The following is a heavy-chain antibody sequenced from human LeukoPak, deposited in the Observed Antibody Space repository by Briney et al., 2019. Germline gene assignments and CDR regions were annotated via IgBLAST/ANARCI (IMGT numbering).Heavy chain of an antibody. CDR1: GYTLTSYD. CDR3: ARGRAENDFWSGYYTYYYGMDV. D-gene: IGHD3-3*01. Sequence: ASVKVSCKASGYTLTSYDINWVRQATGQGLEWMGWMNPNSGNTGYAQKFQGRVTMTRNTSISTAYMELSSLRSEDTAVYYCARGRAENDFWSGYYTYYYGMDVWGQGTTVTVSS. CDR2: MNPNSGNT. V-gene: IGHV1-8*01. J-gene: IGHJ6*02.